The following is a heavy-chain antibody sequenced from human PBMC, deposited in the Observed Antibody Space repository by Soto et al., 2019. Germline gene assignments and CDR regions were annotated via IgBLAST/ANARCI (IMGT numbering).Heavy chain of an antibody. CDR2: ISYDGSDK. J-gene: IGHJ4*02. Sequence: QLQLVESGGGVVQPGRSLRLSCAASGFTFSDYGMHWVRQAPGTGLEWVAVISYDGSDKYYADSVKGRFTISRDNSKNRLYLQMNSLRAEDTAVYYCATMEGLFDCWGQGTLVTVSS. D-gene: IGHD3-3*01. CDR3: ATMEGLFDC. CDR1: GFTFSDYG. V-gene: IGHV3-30*03.